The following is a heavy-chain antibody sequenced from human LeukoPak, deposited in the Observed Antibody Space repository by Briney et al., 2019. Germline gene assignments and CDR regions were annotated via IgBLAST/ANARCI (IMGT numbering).Heavy chain of an antibody. CDR1: GYSFTTYW. CDR2: IDPSDSYT. D-gene: IGHD6-13*01. CDR3: ARHAKAYGSSCDY. Sequence: GESLRISFKGSGYSFTTYWISWVRQMPGKGLEWMGRIDPSDSYTNYSPSFQGHVTISADKSFSTAYLQWTSLKASDTAMYYCARHAKAYGSSCDYWGQGTLVTVSS. J-gene: IGHJ4*02. V-gene: IGHV5-10-1*01.